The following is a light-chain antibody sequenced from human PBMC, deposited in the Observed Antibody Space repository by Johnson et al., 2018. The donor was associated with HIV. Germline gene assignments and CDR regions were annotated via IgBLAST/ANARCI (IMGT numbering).Light chain of an antibody. V-gene: IGLV1-51*02. CDR1: SSNIGNNY. Sequence: QLVLTQPPSVSAAPGQKVTISCSGGSSNIGNNYVSWYQQLPRAAPKLLIYENSKRPSGIPDRFSGSKSGTSATLAITGLQPGDEADYYCGTWDNSLGAHFVFGSGTKITVL. CDR2: ENS. J-gene: IGLJ1*01. CDR3: GTWDNSLGAHFV.